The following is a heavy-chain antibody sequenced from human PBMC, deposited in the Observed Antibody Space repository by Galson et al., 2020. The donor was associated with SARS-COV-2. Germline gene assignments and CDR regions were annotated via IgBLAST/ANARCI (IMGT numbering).Heavy chain of an antibody. Sequence: GESLKISCTASGFTFSLYWMSWVRQAPGKGLEWVANMKEDESEKNYVDSVKSRFTVSRDNAKNSLFLQMNSLTVDDTAVYFCARLVTFGGVSDHFDSWGPGTLITVS. D-gene: IGHD3-16*01. CDR1: GFTFSLYW. V-gene: IGHV3-7*03. J-gene: IGHJ4*02. CDR3: ARLVTFGGVSDHFDS. CDR2: MKEDESEK.